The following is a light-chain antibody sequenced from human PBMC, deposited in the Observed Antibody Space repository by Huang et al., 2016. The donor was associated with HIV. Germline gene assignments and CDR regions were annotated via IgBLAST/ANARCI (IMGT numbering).Light chain of an antibody. CDR3: QQRSNWPWT. CDR2: DAS. V-gene: IGKV3-11*01. CDR1: QSVSSY. J-gene: IGKJ1*01. Sequence: EIVSTQSPATLALSPGERATLSCRASQSVSSYLAWYQQKPGQAPRLLIYDASNRATGIPDRFSGSGSGTDFTLTISSLEPEDFAVYYCQQRSNWPWTFGQGTKVEIK.